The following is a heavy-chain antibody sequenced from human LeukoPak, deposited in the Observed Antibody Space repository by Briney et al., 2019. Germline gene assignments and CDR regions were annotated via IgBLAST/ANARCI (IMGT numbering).Heavy chain of an antibody. V-gene: IGHV3-30*18. CDR3: AKALPGSYFDY. CDR2: ISDDGITK. D-gene: IGHD1-26*01. Sequence: GGPLRLSCAASGFTFSSYGMHWVRQAPGKGLEWVAVISDDGITKYYADSVRGRFTISRDNSENTLYLQMNSLRAEDTALYFCAKALPGSYFDYRGQGTLVTVSS. CDR1: GFTFSSYG. J-gene: IGHJ4*02.